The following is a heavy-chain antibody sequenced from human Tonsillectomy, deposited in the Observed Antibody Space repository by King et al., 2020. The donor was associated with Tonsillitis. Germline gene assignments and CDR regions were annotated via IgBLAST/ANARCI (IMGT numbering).Heavy chain of an antibody. CDR3: ARTYSSGWSRDYGMDV. Sequence: QLVQSGAEVKRPGASVKVSCKASGYTFTSYGISWVRQAPGQGLEWMGWISANSGNTNYAQKLQGRVAMTADTSTSTAYMEPRSLRSDDTAVYYCARTYSSGWSRDYGMDVWGQGTTVTVSS. J-gene: IGHJ6*02. D-gene: IGHD6-19*01. CDR1: GYTFTSYG. V-gene: IGHV1-18*04. CDR2: ISANSGNT.